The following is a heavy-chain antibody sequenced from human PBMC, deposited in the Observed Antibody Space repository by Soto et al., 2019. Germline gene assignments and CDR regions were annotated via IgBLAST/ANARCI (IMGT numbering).Heavy chain of an antibody. D-gene: IGHD2-15*01. CDR2: TSDDGSNK. J-gene: IGHJ4*02. CDR3: ARCAKGGSCQRQPRDY. CDR1: RFTFSGFD. Sequence: PWGSLRLSCEASRFTFSGFDIHWVRQAPGKGLEWVALTSDDGSNKYYAASVKGLFAISRDKAKNTLYLQMNSLRAQDPAVYYCARCAKGGSCQRQPRDYWGQGTLVTVSS. V-gene: IGHV3-30*09.